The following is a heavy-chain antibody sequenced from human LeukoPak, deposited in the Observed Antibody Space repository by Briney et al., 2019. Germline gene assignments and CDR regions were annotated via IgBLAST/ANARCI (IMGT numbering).Heavy chain of an antibody. V-gene: IGHV4-59*01. CDR1: GGSISEYY. J-gene: IGHJ4*01. D-gene: IGHD4-17*01. CDR3: ARAPGTTFDY. Sequence: PSETLSLTCTVSGGSISEYYWSWIRQSPGKGLEWIGHMHYSGSTNYNSSLESRVTISMDTSKRQISLKLSSVTAADTAVYYCARAPGTTFDYWGHGNMVTVSS. CDR2: MHYSGST.